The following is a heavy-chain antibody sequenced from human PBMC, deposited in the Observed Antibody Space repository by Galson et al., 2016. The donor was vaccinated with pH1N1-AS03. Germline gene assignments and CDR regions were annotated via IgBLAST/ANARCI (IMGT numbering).Heavy chain of an antibody. CDR1: GFTFHDYA. Sequence: SLRLSCAASGFTFHDYAMHWVRQAPGKGPEWVSGIAWNSGITGYGDSVKGRFTLSRDNAKNSLYLQMNSLRVEDTAVYFCARGRGYGQYYFDYWGQGTLVTVSS. J-gene: IGHJ4*02. V-gene: IGHV3-9*01. CDR3: ARGRGYGQYYFDY. CDR2: IAWNSGIT. D-gene: IGHD3-10*01.